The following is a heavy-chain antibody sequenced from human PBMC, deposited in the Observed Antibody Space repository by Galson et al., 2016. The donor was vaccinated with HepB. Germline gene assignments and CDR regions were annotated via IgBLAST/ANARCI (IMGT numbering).Heavy chain of an antibody. Sequence: SLRLSCAGSGFTFKTAWVSWVRQAPGKGLEWVGRIKSETDGGTSHYAAPVNGRFIISRDDSESTVFLQMNSLRVEDTATYWCTVDLACDGGTCFRTIFGAAGHAGLDVWGQGTMVTVSS. CDR3: TVDLACDGGTCFRTIFGAAGHAGLDV. D-gene: IGHD3-3*01. V-gene: IGHV3-15*05. J-gene: IGHJ3*01. CDR2: IKSETDGGTS. CDR1: GFTFKTAW.